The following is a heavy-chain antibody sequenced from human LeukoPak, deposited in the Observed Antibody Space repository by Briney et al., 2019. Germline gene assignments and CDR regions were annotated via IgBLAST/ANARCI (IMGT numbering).Heavy chain of an antibody. Sequence: GGSLRLSCAASGFTFSSYSMNWVRQAPGKGLEWVSSISSSSSYIYYADSVKGRFTISRDNAKNSLYLQMNSLRAEDTAVYYCARDLHGAILTGYYRSLDYWGQGTLVTVSS. CDR3: ARDLHGAILTGYYRSLDY. D-gene: IGHD3-9*01. CDR2: ISSSSSYI. CDR1: GFTFSSYS. J-gene: IGHJ4*02. V-gene: IGHV3-21*01.